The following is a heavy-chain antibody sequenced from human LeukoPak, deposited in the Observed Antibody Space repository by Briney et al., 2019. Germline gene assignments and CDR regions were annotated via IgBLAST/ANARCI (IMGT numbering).Heavy chain of an antibody. Sequence: GASGKVSCKASGYTFTSYAMNWVGQAPGQGLEGMGWINTNTGNPTYAQCFTRRFVFSLDPSVSTAYLQISSLKAEDTAVYYCARDSSGWPLTWFDPWGQGTLVTVSS. J-gene: IGHJ5*02. CDR2: INTNTGNP. CDR3: ARDSSGWPLTWFDP. D-gene: IGHD6-19*01. CDR1: GYTFTSYA. V-gene: IGHV7-4-1*02.